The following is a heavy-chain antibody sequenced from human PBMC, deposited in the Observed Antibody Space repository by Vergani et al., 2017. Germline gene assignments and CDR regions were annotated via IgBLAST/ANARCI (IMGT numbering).Heavy chain of an antibody. V-gene: IGHV4-34*01. CDR3: ARGQRAAAAPTGYSNGDV. J-gene: IGHJ6*04. D-gene: IGHD6-13*01. CDR1: GGSFSGYY. Sequence: QVQLQQWGAGLLKPSETLSLTCAVYGGSFSGYYWSWIRQPPGKGLEWSGEINHSGSTNYNPSLKSRVTISVDTSKSQFSLKLSSVTAADTAVYYCARGQRAAAAPTGYSNGDVWGKGTTVTVSS. CDR2: INHSGST.